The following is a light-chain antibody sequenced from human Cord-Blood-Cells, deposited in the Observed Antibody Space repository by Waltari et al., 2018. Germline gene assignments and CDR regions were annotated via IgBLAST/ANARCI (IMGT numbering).Light chain of an antibody. Sequence: SYELTQPPSVSVSPGQTASITCSGDKLWDKYACWYQQKPGQSPVLVIYQDSKRPSGIPERFSGSNSGNTATLTISGTHAMDEADYYCQAWDSSTYVFGTGTKVTVL. CDR2: QDS. V-gene: IGLV3-1*01. CDR3: QAWDSSTYV. J-gene: IGLJ1*01. CDR1: KLWDKY.